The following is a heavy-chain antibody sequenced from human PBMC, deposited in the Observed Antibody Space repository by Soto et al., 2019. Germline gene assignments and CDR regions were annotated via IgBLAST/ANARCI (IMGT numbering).Heavy chain of an antibody. CDR3: ARGQRKGSAAKGYFQH. J-gene: IGHJ1*01. CDR2: INHSGST. D-gene: IGHD2-15*01. CDR1: GWSFSGYY. V-gene: IGHV4-34*01. Sequence: QVQLQQWGAGLLKPSETLSLTCAVYGWSFSGYYWSWIRQPPGKGLEWIGEINHSGSTNYNPSLKSRVTISVDTSKNQFCLKLGSVTAADTAVYYCARGQRKGSAAKGYFQHWGQGTLVTVSS.